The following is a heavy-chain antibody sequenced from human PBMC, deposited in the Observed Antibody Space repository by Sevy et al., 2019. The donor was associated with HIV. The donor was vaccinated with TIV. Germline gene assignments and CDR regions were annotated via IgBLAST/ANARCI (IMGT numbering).Heavy chain of an antibody. D-gene: IGHD3-10*01. V-gene: IGHV3-23*01. J-gene: IGHJ5*02. Sequence: GGSLRLSCAASGFTFSSYAMSWVRQAPGKGLEWVSAISGSGGSTYYADSVKGRFTISRDNSKNTLYLQMNSLRAEDMAVNSCAREAPTVRGGIITDANNWIDPWGQGTLVTVSS. CDR1: GFTFSSYA. CDR2: ISGSGGST. CDR3: AREAPTVRGGIITDANNWIDP.